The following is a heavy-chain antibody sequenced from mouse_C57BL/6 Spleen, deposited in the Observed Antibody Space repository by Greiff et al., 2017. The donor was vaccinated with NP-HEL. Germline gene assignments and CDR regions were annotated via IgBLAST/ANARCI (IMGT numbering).Heavy chain of an antibody. V-gene: IGHV1-18*01. CDR1: GYTFTDYN. CDR2: INPNNGGT. CDR3: ARWAYGSSPYYFDY. J-gene: IGHJ2*01. D-gene: IGHD1-1*01. Sequence: VQLQQSGPELVKPGASVKIPCKASGYTFTDYNMDWVKQSHGKSLEWIGDINPNNGGTIYNQKFKGKATLTVDKSSSTAYMELRSLTSEDTAVYYCARWAYGSSPYYFDYWGQGTTLTVSS.